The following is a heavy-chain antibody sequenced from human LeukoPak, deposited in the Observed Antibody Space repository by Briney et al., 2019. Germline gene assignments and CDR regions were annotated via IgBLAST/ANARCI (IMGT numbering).Heavy chain of an antibody. CDR3: ARTPVGATTSTGNWFDP. CDR2: IYTSGSN. J-gene: IGHJ5*02. CDR1: GGSISSYY. V-gene: IGHV4-4*07. D-gene: IGHD1-26*01. Sequence: SENLSLNCTVSGGSISSYYWSWLRQPAGKGLEWIGRIYTSGSNNYNNSLKRRVTISVETSKNQFSLKLSSVTAADTAVYYCARTPVGATTSTGNWFDPCGQGTLVTVSS.